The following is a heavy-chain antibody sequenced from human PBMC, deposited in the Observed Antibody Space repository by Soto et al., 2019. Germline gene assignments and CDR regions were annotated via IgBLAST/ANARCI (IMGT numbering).Heavy chain of an antibody. CDR2: ISAYNGNT. D-gene: IGHD3-10*01. CDR1: GYTFTSYG. Sequence: QVQLVQSGAEVKKPGASVKVSCKASGYTFTSYGISCVRQAPGQGLEWMGWISAYNGNTNYAQKLQGRVTMTTDTSTITAYMELRSLRSDDTAVYYCARGVYYYGSGSRYYGIDVWGQGTTVTVSS. CDR3: ARGVYYYGSGSRYYGIDV. J-gene: IGHJ6*02. V-gene: IGHV1-18*01.